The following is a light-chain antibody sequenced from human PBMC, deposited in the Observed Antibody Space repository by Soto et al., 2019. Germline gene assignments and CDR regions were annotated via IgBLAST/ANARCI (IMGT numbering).Light chain of an antibody. J-gene: IGKJ2*01. CDR3: QVYGASPPYT. CDR1: QSVNSRY. Sequence: EIVLTQSPGTLSLSPGERGTLSCRASQSVNSRYVAWYQQKPGQAPRLLIYGASSRATGIPDRFSGSGSGTDFTLILSRLEPEDVAVYYCQVYGASPPYTFGQGTKLEIK. CDR2: GAS. V-gene: IGKV3-20*01.